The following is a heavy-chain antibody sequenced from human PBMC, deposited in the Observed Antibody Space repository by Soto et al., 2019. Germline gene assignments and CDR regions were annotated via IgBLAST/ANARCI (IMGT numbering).Heavy chain of an antibody. Sequence: SVKVSCKASGFTFTSSAVQWVRQARGQRLEWIGWIVVGSGNTNYAQKFQERVTITRDMSTSTAYMELSSLRSEDTAVYYCAADRPDIAVAGSYYYYYYGMDVWGRGTTGTVS. J-gene: IGHJ6*01. CDR3: AADRPDIAVAGSYYYYYYGMDV. D-gene: IGHD6-19*01. CDR1: GFTFTSSA. V-gene: IGHV1-58*01. CDR2: IVVGSGNT.